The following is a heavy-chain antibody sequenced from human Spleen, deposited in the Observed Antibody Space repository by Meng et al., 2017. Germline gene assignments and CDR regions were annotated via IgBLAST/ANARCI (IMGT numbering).Heavy chain of an antibody. V-gene: IGHV5-51*01. J-gene: IGHJ4*02. Sequence: GESLKISCKGSGYSFTSYWIGWVRQMPGKGLEWMGIIYPGDSDTRYSPSLQGQVTISADKSITTAYLQWTNMKASDTAIYYCARRSGSSWYEPFDFWGQGTLVTVSS. D-gene: IGHD6-13*01. CDR2: IYPGDSDT. CDR3: ARRSGSSWYEPFDF. CDR1: GYSFTSYW.